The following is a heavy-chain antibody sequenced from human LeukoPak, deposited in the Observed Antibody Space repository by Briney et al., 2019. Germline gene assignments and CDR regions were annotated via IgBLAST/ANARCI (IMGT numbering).Heavy chain of an antibody. D-gene: IGHD3-22*01. CDR2: IIPIFDTA. J-gene: IGHJ3*02. V-gene: IGHV1-69*13. CDR3: ALYYYDSSGYYSNDAFDI. CDR1: GYTFTSYG. Sequence: KPGASVKVSCKASGYTFTSYGISWVRQAPGQGLEWMGGIIPIFDTAIYAQKLQGRDTITADESTSTASMELSSRRSEDTAVYYCALYYYDSSGYYSNDAFDIWGQGTMVTV.